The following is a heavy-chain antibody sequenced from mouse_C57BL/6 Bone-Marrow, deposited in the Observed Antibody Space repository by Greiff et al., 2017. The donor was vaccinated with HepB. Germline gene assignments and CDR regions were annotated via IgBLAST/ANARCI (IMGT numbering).Heavy chain of an antibody. Sequence: EVQLVESGEGLVKPGGSLKLSCAASGFTFSSYAMSWVRQTPEKRLEWVAYISSGGDYIYYADTVKGRFTISRDNARNTLYLQMSSLKSEDTAMYYCTRRAWNSSGLYAMDYWGQGTSVTVSS. CDR3: TRRAWNSSGLYAMDY. V-gene: IGHV5-9-1*02. D-gene: IGHD3-2*02. CDR2: ISSGGDYI. J-gene: IGHJ4*01. CDR1: GFTFSSYA.